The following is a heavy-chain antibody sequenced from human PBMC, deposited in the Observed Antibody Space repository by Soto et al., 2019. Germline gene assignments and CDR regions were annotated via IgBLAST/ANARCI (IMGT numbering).Heavy chain of an antibody. V-gene: IGHV1-18*01. Sequence: QVQLVQSGAEVKKPGASVKVSCKASAYTFSSYGITWVRQAPGQGLEWMGWISANNGNTNYAQKFQGRVTMTTDTSTSTAYMELRSLRSDDTAVYYCARDSYYYGSGSPWVGADYWGQGTLVTASS. J-gene: IGHJ4*02. D-gene: IGHD3-10*01. CDR2: ISANNGNT. CDR3: ARDSYYYGSGSPWVGADY. CDR1: AYTFSSYG.